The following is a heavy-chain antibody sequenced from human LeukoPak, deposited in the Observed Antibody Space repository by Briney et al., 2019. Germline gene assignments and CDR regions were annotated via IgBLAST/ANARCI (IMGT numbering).Heavy chain of an antibody. CDR2: IYISVRT. Sequence: PSETLSLTCNVSGDSINSNTYNCGWVRQPPGEGLEWLRFIYISVRTFYGSSLKSRVTMSVDTSKNQFSLNLSSVTAADTAVYYCAREGWSDHAFDIWAKGQGSPSLQ. V-gene: IGHV4-39*07. CDR1: GDSINSNTYN. J-gene: IGHJ3*02. CDR3: AREGWSDHAFDI. D-gene: IGHD2-15*01.